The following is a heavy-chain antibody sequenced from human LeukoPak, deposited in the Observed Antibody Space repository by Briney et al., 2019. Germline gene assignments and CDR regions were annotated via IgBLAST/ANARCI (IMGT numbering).Heavy chain of an antibody. CDR1: GFTFSSYA. V-gene: IGHV3-48*04. Sequence: GGSLRLSCEASGFTFSSYAMAWVRQAPGKGLEWVSYISSSGSTIYYADSVKGRFTISRDNAKNSLYLQMNSLRAEDTAVYYCARYYGDYDVSFDYWGQGTLVTVSS. D-gene: IGHD4-17*01. CDR2: ISSSGSTI. J-gene: IGHJ4*02. CDR3: ARYYGDYDVSFDY.